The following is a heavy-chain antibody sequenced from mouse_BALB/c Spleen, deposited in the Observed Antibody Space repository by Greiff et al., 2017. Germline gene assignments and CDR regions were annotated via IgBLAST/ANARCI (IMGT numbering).Heavy chain of an antibody. CDR2: IWSGGST. J-gene: IGHJ4*01. Sequence: VQRVESGPGLVQPSQSLSITCTVSGFSLTSYGVHWVRQSPGKGLEWLGVIWSGGSTDYNAAFISRLSISKDNSKSQVFFKMNSLQANDTAIYYCASLYDYDDAMDYWGQGTSVTVSS. D-gene: IGHD2-4*01. CDR3: ASLYDYDDAMDY. V-gene: IGHV2-2*02. CDR1: GFSLTSYG.